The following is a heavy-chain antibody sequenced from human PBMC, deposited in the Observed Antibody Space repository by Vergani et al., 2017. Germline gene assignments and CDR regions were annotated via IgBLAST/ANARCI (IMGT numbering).Heavy chain of an antibody. J-gene: IGHJ2*01. V-gene: IGHV1-69*01. D-gene: IGHD3-10*01. CDR1: GGTFSSYA. Sequence: QVQLVQSGAEVKKPGSSVKVSCKASGGTFSSYAISWVRQAPGQGLEWMGGIIPIFGTANYAQKFQGRVTITADESTSTAYMELSSLRSEDTAVYYCARKSRGAMYYYGPNWYFDLWGRGTLVTGSS. CDR2: IIPIFGTA. CDR3: ARKSRGAMYYYGPNWYFDL.